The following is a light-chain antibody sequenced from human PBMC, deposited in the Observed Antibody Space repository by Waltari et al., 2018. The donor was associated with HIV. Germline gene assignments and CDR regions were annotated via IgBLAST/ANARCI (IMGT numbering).Light chain of an antibody. CDR1: QDIGTS. V-gene: IGKV1-9*01. CDR3: QQLNSYPFT. Sequence: DIQLTQSPAFLTASVGDRITITCRASQDIGTSLAWYQVRPGKAPNLLIYLASILQRDVPSRFSGSGSGREFTLAINDLQAEDFATYFCQQLNSYPFTFGPGTKVDVK. CDR2: LAS. J-gene: IGKJ3*01.